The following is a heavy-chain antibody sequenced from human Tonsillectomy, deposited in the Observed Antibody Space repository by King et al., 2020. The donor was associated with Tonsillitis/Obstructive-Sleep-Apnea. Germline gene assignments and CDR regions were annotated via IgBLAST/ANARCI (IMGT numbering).Heavy chain of an antibody. CDR2: XNWNSGXI. Sequence: VQLVQSGGGLVKPGRSLRLSCAASGFTFDDYAMHWVRQAPGKGLEWVSXXNWNSGXIDYADSVKGRFTISRDNAKNSLYLQMNSLRTEDTAFYYCAKDNYDSSGYFDYWGQGTLVTVSS. D-gene: IGHD3-22*01. V-gene: IGHV3-9*01. CDR1: GFTFDDYA. CDR3: AKDNYDSSGYFDY. J-gene: IGHJ4*02.